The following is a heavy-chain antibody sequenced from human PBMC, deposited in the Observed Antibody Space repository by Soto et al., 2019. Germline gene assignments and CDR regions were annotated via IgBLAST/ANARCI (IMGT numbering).Heavy chain of an antibody. J-gene: IGHJ6*02. CDR3: ARNLVPFDNYYHMDV. V-gene: IGHV3-33*03. CDR2: IWFDGSKQ. Sequence: QVALVESGGGVVQPEKSLRLSCEASGFKFNNYGMHWVRQAPGKGLEWVAVIWFDGSKQYYADSVEGRFTISRDNSKNTLFLQMNSLRAEDTAVYYCARNLVPFDNYYHMDVWGLGTTVTVSS. CDR1: GFKFNNYG. D-gene: IGHD6-6*01.